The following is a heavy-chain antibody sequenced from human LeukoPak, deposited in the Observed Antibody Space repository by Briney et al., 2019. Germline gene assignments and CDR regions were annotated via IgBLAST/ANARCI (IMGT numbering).Heavy chain of an antibody. CDR2: INYSGST. CDR3: ARQSGYENIFDY. J-gene: IGHJ4*02. Sequence: SETLSLTCTVSGGSISSSSYYWGWIRPPPGNGLEWIGSINYSGSTYYNHSLKSRATISVDTSKNQFSLKLSSVTAADTAVYYCARQSGYENIFDYGGQGTLVTVSS. CDR1: GGSISSSSYY. D-gene: IGHD5-12*01. V-gene: IGHV4-39*01.